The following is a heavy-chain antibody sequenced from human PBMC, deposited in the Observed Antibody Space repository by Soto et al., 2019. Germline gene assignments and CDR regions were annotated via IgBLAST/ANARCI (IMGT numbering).Heavy chain of an antibody. Sequence: GGSLRLSCTASGFTFSSYAMSWVRQAPGKGLEWVSAISGSGGSTYYADSVKGRFTISRDNSKNTLYLQMNSLRAEDTAVYYCAKHGTVTREYFQHWGQGTLVTVSS. CDR2: ISGSGGST. J-gene: IGHJ1*01. V-gene: IGHV3-23*01. CDR1: GFTFSSYA. CDR3: AKHGTVTREYFQH. D-gene: IGHD4-17*01.